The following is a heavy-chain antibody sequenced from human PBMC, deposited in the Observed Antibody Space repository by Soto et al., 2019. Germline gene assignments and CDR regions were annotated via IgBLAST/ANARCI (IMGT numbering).Heavy chain of an antibody. V-gene: IGHV4-61*01. CDR1: VVSVSRDSNF. J-gene: IGHJ4*02. Sequence: WETLSLTCTFSVVSVSRDSNFCSWIRQPPWKGLEWIGYIYYSGPTRYNPSLESRVTISIDSSKNQVSLNLTSVTAADTAVYYCARGSSHYAHWGRGTLVNVS. CDR3: ARGSSHYAH. D-gene: IGHD1-26*01. CDR2: IYYSGPT.